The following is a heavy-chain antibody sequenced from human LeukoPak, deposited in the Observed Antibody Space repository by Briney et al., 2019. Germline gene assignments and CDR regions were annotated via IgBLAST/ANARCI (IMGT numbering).Heavy chain of an antibody. D-gene: IGHD3-16*01. CDR1: GFTFSSYG. CDR3: ARGRGWVDH. CDR2: IHEDGSVT. J-gene: IGHJ4*02. Sequence: GGSLRLSCAASGFTFSSYGMHWVRQAPGKGLEWVANIHEDGSVTNYVDSVKGRFTISRDNARNSVYLQLNSLRAEDTALYYCARGRGWVDHWGQGTLVTVSS. V-gene: IGHV3-7*01.